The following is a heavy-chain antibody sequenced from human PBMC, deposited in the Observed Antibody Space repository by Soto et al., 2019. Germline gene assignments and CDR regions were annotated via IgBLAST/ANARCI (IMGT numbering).Heavy chain of an antibody. CDR1: GGSVSSGSYY. D-gene: IGHD2-2*01. CDR2: IYYSGST. V-gene: IGHV4-61*01. Sequence: QVQLQESGPGLVKPSETLSLTCTVSGGSVSSGSYYWSWIRQPPGKGLEWIGYIYYSGSTNYNPSLKSRVTISVDTSKNQFSLKLSSVTAADTAVYYCARLVVVPAAIGTNWFDPWGQGTLVTVSS. J-gene: IGHJ5*02. CDR3: ARLVVVPAAIGTNWFDP.